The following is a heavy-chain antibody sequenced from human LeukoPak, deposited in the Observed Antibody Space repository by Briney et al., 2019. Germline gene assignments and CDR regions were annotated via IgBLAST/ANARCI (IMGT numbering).Heavy chain of an antibody. CDR2: IIPIFGTA. D-gene: IGHD3-3*01. J-gene: IGHJ3*02. Sequence: ASVKVSCKASGGTFSSYAISWVRQAPGQGLEWMGRIIPIFGTANYAQKFQGRVTITTDESTSTAYMELSSLRSEDTAVYYCARDQGATIFGVVIMGAFDIWGQGTMVTVSS. CDR3: ARDQGATIFGVVIMGAFDI. V-gene: IGHV1-69*05. CDR1: GGTFSSYA.